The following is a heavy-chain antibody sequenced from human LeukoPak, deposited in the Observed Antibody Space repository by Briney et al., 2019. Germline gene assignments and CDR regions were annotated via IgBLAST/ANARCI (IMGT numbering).Heavy chain of an antibody. CDR3: ARSDYDILTGYYPLGAFDI. Sequence: SETLSLTCTVSGGSISSYYWGWIRQPPGKGLEWIGSIYYSGSTYYNPSLKSRVTISVDTSKNQFSLKLSSVTAADTAVYYCARSDYDILTGYYPLGAFDIWGQGTMVTVSS. J-gene: IGHJ3*02. CDR2: IYYSGST. CDR1: GGSISSYY. D-gene: IGHD3-9*01. V-gene: IGHV4-39*01.